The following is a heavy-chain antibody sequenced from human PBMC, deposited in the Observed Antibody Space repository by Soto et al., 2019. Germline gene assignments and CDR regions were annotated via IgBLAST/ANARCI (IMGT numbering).Heavy chain of an antibody. Sequence: QVQLVESGGGVVQPGKSLRLSCAASGFTFSTYGIHWFRQAPGKGLEWVALSSYDGGSKYYGDSVKGRFIISRDNSRNTVSLQLNSLRADATAVYFWAKEQLATTVVVADYFDSWCQGTLVTGSS. CDR3: AKEQLATTVVVADYFDS. CDR1: GFTFSTYG. D-gene: IGHD2-21*01. CDR2: SSYDGGSK. J-gene: IGHJ4*02. V-gene: IGHV3-30*18.